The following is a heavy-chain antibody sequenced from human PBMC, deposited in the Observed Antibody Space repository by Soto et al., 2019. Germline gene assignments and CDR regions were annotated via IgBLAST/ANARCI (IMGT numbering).Heavy chain of an antibody. Sequence: QVQLVQSGAEVKKPGSSVKVSCKASGGTFSSYAISWVRQAPGQGLEWMGGIIPIFGTANYAQKFQGRVTITADKATSTAYMELSSLRPEDTAVYYCARLAVAAPWWYYGMDVWGQGTTVTVSS. D-gene: IGHD6-19*01. CDR1: GGTFSSYA. J-gene: IGHJ6*02. V-gene: IGHV1-69*06. CDR2: IIPIFGTA. CDR3: ARLAVAAPWWYYGMDV.